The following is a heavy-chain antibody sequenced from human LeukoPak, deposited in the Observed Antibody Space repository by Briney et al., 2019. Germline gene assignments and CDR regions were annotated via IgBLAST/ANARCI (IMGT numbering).Heavy chain of an antibody. J-gene: IGHJ3*02. CDR2: IYYSGST. D-gene: IGHD1-26*01. V-gene: IGHV4-39*01. CDR3: ARPKWELLPADAFDI. CDR1: GGSISSSSYY. Sequence: PSETLSLTCTVSGGSISSSSYYWGWIRQPPGRGLEGIGSIYYSGSTYYNPSLKSRITISVDTSKNQFSLKLSSVTAADTAVYYCARPKWELLPADAFDIWGQGTMVTVSS.